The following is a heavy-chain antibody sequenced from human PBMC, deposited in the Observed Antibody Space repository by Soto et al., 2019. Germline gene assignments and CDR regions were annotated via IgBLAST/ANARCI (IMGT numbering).Heavy chain of an antibody. Sequence: QLQLQESGPGLVKPSETLSLTCTVSGDSIASSDYYWGWIRQPPGKGLAWIGSVSYTGASYYSPSLKSRISISLDTSKNQFSLRLSSVTAADTAVYYCLRLLFVWGQGTPVTVSS. D-gene: IGHD3-16*01. J-gene: IGHJ4*02. CDR3: LRLLFV. V-gene: IGHV4-39*01. CDR1: GDSIASSDYY. CDR2: VSYTGAS.